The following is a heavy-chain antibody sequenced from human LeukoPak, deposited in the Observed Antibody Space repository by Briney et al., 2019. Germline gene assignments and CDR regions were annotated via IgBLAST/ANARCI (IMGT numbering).Heavy chain of an antibody. CDR3: ARGFDGLRLKGQYFDY. Sequence: ASVKVSCKASGYTFTGYYMHWVRQAPGQGLEWMGWINPNSGGTYYAQKFQGRVTMTSDTSISTAYMEVTSLRSEDTAVYYCARGFDGLRLKGQYFDYWGQGTLVTVSS. V-gene: IGHV1-2*02. CDR2: INPNSGGT. D-gene: IGHD3-10*01. J-gene: IGHJ4*02. CDR1: GYTFTGYY.